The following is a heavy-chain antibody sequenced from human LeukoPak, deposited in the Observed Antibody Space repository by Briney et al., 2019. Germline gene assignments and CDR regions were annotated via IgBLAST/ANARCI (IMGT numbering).Heavy chain of an antibody. D-gene: IGHD5-12*01. CDR1: GFTFSSYA. CDR3: ARASFAGYETILQIDY. Sequence: GGSLRLSCAASGFTFSSYAMHWVRQAPGKGLEWVAVISDDGSNKYYADSVKGRFNISRDNSKNTLYLQMNSLRAEDTAVYYCARASFAGYETILQIDYWGQGPLVTVST. V-gene: IGHV3-30*04. CDR2: ISDDGSNK. J-gene: IGHJ4*02.